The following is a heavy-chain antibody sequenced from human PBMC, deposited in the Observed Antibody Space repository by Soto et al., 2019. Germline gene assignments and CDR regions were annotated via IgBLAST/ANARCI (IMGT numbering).Heavy chain of an antibody. D-gene: IGHD6-6*01. Sequence: QVQLVESGGGVVQPGRSLRLSCAASGFTFSSYAMHWVRQAPGKGLEWVAVISYDGSNKYYADSVKGRFTISRDNSKNTLYLQMNSLRAEDTAVYYCASIAARPWDYWGQGTLVTVSS. V-gene: IGHV3-30-3*01. CDR1: GFTFSSYA. J-gene: IGHJ4*02. CDR3: ASIAARPWDY. CDR2: ISYDGSNK.